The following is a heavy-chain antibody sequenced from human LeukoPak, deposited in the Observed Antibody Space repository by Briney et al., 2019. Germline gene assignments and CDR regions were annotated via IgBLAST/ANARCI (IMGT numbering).Heavy chain of an antibody. J-gene: IGHJ6*02. Sequence: GESLSLSCAVSGFTFDDYAMFWVRKPPGKGLDLVSGISWNSNNIGYAASVKGRFNISRDNGKTSLYLQMNSLRAEDTAFYYCARGNRDSSGFYYYYGMDVWGQGTTVTVSS. V-gene: IGHV3-9*01. CDR3: ARGNRDSSGFYYYYGMDV. CDR2: ISWNSNNI. CDR1: GFTFDDYA. D-gene: IGHD6-19*01.